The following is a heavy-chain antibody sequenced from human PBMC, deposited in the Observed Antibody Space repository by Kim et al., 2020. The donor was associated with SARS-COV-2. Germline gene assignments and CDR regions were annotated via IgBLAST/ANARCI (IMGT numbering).Heavy chain of an antibody. CDR3: AKRAYCSSAGCSMDV. J-gene: IGHJ6*02. Sequence: DSVKGRFTISRDNSKNTLYLQMDSLRTEDSALYYCAKRAYCSSAGCSMDVWGQGTTVTVSS. V-gene: IGHV3-30*02. D-gene: IGHD2-2*01.